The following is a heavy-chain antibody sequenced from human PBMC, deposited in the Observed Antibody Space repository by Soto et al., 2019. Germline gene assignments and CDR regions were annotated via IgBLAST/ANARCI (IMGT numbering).Heavy chain of an antibody. CDR3: ARELRSYSGAYSDH. CDR1: GFTFKNYG. J-gene: IGHJ4*02. D-gene: IGHD1-26*01. Sequence: WGSLRLSCVGSGFTFKNYGIRFFGHAPWKWLEWLAVVSYDGTKTMYTDSVKGRISISGDNARSTLFLQMDSLTAEDTALYYCARELRSYSGAYSDHWGQGTPVTVSS. V-gene: IGHV3-30*12. CDR2: VSYDGTKT.